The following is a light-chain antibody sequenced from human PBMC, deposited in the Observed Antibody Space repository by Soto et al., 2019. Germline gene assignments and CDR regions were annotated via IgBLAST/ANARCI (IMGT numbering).Light chain of an antibody. V-gene: IGLV2-8*01. CDR3: SSYAGSNNVL. CDR1: SSDVGAYNY. Sequence: QSVLTQPPSASGSPGQSVTISCTGTSSDVGAYNYVSWYQQHPGKAPKLMIYEVTKRPSGVPDLFSGSKFGSTASLTVSGLQAEDEADYFCSSYAGSNNVLFGGGTKLTVL. J-gene: IGLJ2*01. CDR2: EVT.